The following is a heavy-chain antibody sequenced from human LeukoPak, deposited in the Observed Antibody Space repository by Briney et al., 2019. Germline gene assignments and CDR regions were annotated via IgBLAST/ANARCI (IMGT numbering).Heavy chain of an antibody. CDR3: ARHVRAQLAWFDP. CDR1: GGSISSYY. D-gene: IGHD2-2*01. J-gene: IGHJ5*02. CDR2: IYTSEST. V-gene: IGHV4-4*09. Sequence: SETLSLTCTVSGGSISSYYWSWIRQPPGKGLEGIGYIYTSESTNYNPSLKSRVTISVDTSKNQFSLKLSSVTAADTAVYYCARHVRAQLAWFDPWGQGTLVTVSS.